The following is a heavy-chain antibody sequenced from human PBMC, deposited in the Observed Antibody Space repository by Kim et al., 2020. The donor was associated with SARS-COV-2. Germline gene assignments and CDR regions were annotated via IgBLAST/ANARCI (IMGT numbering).Heavy chain of an antibody. CDR1: GYSFTSYW. CDR3: ARRRVNGGYDWGYYGMDV. D-gene: IGHD5-12*01. Sequence: GESLKISCKGSGYSFTSYWISWVRQMPGKGLEWMGRIDPSDSYTNYSPSFQGHVTISADKSISTAYLQWSSLKASDTAMYYCARRRVNGGYDWGYYGMDVWGQGTTVTVSS. J-gene: IGHJ6*02. V-gene: IGHV5-10-1*01. CDR2: IDPSDSYT.